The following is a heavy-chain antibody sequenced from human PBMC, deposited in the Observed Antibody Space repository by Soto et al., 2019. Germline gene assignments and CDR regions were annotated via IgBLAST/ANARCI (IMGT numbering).Heavy chain of an antibody. Sequence: EVQLAELGEALAKPGGPWGLSVGASGLTLMVLLMVWFRQVPGKGLEYVSGISSNGVGTYYANSVQGRFTISRDNSKNTVYLQMGSLRPEDMAVYYCARRARPDFYYMDVWGKGTTVTVSS. D-gene: IGHD6-6*01. J-gene: IGHJ6*03. CDR3: ARRARPDFYYMDV. CDR1: GLTLMVLL. CDR2: ISSNGVGT. V-gene: IGHV3-64*01.